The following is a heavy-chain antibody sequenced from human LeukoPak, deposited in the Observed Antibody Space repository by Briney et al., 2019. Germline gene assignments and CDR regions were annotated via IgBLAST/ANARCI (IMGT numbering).Heavy chain of an antibody. J-gene: IGHJ4*02. D-gene: IGHD5-12*01. CDR2: INHSGST. V-gene: IGHV4-34*01. Sequence: SETLSLTCAVYGGSFSGYYWSWIRQPPGKGLEWIGEINHSGSTNYNPSLKSRVTISVDTSKNQFSLKLSSVTAADTAVYHCARGLAVDIVATIIFGYSYAPTNAGFDYWGQGTLVTVSS. CDR1: GGSFSGYY. CDR3: ARGLAVDIVATIIFGYSYAPTNAGFDY.